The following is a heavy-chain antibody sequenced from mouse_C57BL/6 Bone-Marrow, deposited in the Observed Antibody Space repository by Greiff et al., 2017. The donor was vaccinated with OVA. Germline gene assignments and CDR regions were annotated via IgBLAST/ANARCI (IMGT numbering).Heavy chain of an antibody. J-gene: IGHJ4*01. CDR2: ISNLAYSI. D-gene: IGHD2-5*01. CDR1: GFTFSDYG. CDR3: ARHIDYSNYVLYAMDY. V-gene: IGHV5-15*01. Sequence: EVQVVESGGGLVQPGGSLKLSCAASGFTFSDYGMAWVRQAPRKGPEWVAFISNLAYSIYYADTVTGRFTISRENAKNTLYLEMSSLRSEDTAMYYCARHIDYSNYVLYAMDYWGQGTSVTVSS.